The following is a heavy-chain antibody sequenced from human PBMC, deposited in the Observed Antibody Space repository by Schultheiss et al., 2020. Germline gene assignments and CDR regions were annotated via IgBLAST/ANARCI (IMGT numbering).Heavy chain of an antibody. V-gene: IGHV4-61*01. CDR1: GGSISSSSYY. Sequence: SETLSLTCTVSGGSISSSSYYWTWIRQPPGKGLEWIGYGFYNGNTDNNPALKSRVTVSVDTSKNQFFLKLNSVTAADTAVYYCARVGYCSGGSCYSAEVDWFDPWGQGTLVTVSS. D-gene: IGHD2-15*01. CDR3: ARVGYCSGGSCYSAEVDWFDP. CDR2: GFYNGNT. J-gene: IGHJ5*02.